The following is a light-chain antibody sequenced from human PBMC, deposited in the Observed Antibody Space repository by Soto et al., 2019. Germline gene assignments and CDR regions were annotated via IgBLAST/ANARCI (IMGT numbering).Light chain of an antibody. Sequence: ALTQPASVSGSPGQSITISCTGTSSDVGGYNYVSWYQQHPGKAPKLMIYDVSNRPSGVSNRFSGSKSGNTASLTISGLQAEDEADYYCSSYTSSSTVFVFGTGTKVTVL. CDR3: SSYTSSSTVFV. CDR2: DVS. V-gene: IGLV2-14*01. CDR1: SSDVGGYNY. J-gene: IGLJ1*01.